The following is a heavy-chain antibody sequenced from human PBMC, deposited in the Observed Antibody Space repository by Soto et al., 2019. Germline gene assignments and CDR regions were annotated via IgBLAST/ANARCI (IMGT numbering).Heavy chain of an antibody. CDR2: IYHSGTT. D-gene: IGHD3-22*01. CDR3: ARVDSSGSYFDY. Sequence: ASETLSLTCTFSGGSISRGNYYWTWIRQYPGKGLEWIGYIYHSGTTYYNPSLKSRVAISVDTSKNQFSLKLSSVSAADTAMYYCARVDSSGSYFDYWGQGTLVTVSS. CDR1: GGSISRGNYY. V-gene: IGHV4-31*03. J-gene: IGHJ4*02.